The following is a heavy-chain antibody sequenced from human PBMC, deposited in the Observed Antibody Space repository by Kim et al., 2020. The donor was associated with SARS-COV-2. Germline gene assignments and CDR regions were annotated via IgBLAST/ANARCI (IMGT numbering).Heavy chain of an antibody. D-gene: IGHD6-13*01. J-gene: IGHJ2*01. CDR1: GFTFSSFA. V-gene: IGHV3-23*01. Sequence: GGSLRLSCAASGFTFSSFAMTWVRQAPGKGLEWVSILSDSGGETLYAVSVKGRFTISRDNSKNTLYLQMNSLRAEDTAVYYCAKKGIPAPGQWYFDLWGRGTLVTVSS. CDR3: AKKGIPAPGQWYFDL. CDR2: LSDSGGET.